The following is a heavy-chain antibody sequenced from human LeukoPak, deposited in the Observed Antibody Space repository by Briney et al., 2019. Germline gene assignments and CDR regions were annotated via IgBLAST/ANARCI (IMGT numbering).Heavy chain of an antibody. D-gene: IGHD3-10*01. CDR3: ARGGSGRPLDY. Sequence: PGGSLRLSCAASGFTFSSYAMHWVRQAPGKGLEWVAVISYDGSNKYYADSVKGRFTISRDNSKNTLYLQMNSLRAEDTAVYYCARGGSGRPLDYWGQGTLVTVSS. V-gene: IGHV3-30*04. CDR1: GFTFSSYA. J-gene: IGHJ4*02. CDR2: ISYDGSNK.